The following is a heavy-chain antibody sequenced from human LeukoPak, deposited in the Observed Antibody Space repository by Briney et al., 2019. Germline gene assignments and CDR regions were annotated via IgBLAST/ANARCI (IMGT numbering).Heavy chain of an antibody. CDR2: IVGSGGST. V-gene: IGHV3-23*01. CDR3: AKWGDYDILTGYYDSDY. J-gene: IGHJ4*02. Sequence: PGASLRLSCAASGFTFSNYAMSWVRQAPGKGLEWVSAIVGSGGSTYYADSVKGRFTISRDNPKNTLYLQMNSLRAEDTAVDYCAKWGDYDILTGYYDSDYWGQGTLVTVSS. CDR1: GFTFSNYA. D-gene: IGHD3-9*01.